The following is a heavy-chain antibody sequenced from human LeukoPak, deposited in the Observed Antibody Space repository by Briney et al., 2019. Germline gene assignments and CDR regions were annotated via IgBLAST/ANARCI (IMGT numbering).Heavy chain of an antibody. J-gene: IGHJ4*02. D-gene: IGHD3-10*01. CDR3: VKDRGILPRDFDS. V-gene: IGHV3-64D*06. Sequence: GGSLRLSCSVSGFIFSNYAMHWVRQAPGKGLGYVSGIGTDGTTTYYTDSVKDRFTISRDNSKNTLYLQMSSLRSEDTAMLYCVKDRGILPRDFDSWGQGILVTVSS. CDR1: GFIFSNYA. CDR2: IGTDGTTT.